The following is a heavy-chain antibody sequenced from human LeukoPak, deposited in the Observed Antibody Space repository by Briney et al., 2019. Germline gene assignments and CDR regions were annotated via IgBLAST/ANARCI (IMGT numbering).Heavy chain of an antibody. D-gene: IGHD6-19*01. CDR1: GFTFSSYA. V-gene: IGHV3-23*01. CDR3: AKGELGWYDY. J-gene: IGHJ4*02. Sequence: GGSLRLSCTVSGFTFSSYAMSWVRQAPGKGLEWVSAISGSGGSTYYADSVKGRFTISRDNSKNTLYLQMNSLRAEDTAVYYCAKGELGWYDYWGQGTLVTVSS. CDR2: ISGSGGST.